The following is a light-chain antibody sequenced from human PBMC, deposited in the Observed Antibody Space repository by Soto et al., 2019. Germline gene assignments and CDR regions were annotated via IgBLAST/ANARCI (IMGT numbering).Light chain of an antibody. CDR3: SSYTSSSTPVV. Sequence: QSALTQPASVSGSPGQSITISCTGTSSDVGGYNYVSWYQQHPAKAPKLMIYDVSNRPSGVSNRFSGSKSGNTASLTISGLQAEDEGDYYCSSYTSSSTPVVFGGGTKLTVL. J-gene: IGLJ2*01. CDR1: SSDVGGYNY. V-gene: IGLV2-14*01. CDR2: DVS.